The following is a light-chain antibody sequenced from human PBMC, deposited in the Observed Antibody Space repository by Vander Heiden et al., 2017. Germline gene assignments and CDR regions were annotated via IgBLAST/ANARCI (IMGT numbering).Light chain of an antibody. CDR1: SSDVGSYNR. CDR2: EVS. Sequence: QSALTQPPSVSGSPGQSVTISCTGTSSDVGSYNRVSWYQQPTGTAPNLMIYEVSNRPSGVPDRFSGSKSGNTASLTISGLQAEDEADYYCSLYTSSSTLFGGGTKLTVL. CDR3: SLYTSSSTL. J-gene: IGLJ2*01. V-gene: IGLV2-18*01.